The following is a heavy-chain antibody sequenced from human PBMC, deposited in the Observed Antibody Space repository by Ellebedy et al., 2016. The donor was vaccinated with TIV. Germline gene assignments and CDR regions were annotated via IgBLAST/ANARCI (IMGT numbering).Heavy chain of an antibody. Sequence: ASVKVSXXTSGYTFTDYTIHWVRQAPGQRPEWMGWVIGDNGRSKYSEKFQGRVTFTRTTSASTAYMDLSSLSYEDTAVYYCARGITGMWMEVWGQGTTVIVSS. CDR3: ARGITGMWMEV. CDR1: GYTFTDYT. V-gene: IGHV1-3*01. J-gene: IGHJ6*02. CDR2: VIGDNGRS. D-gene: IGHD3-16*01.